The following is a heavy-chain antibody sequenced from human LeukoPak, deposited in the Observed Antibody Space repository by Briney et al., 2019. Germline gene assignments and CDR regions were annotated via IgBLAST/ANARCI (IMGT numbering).Heavy chain of an antibody. CDR1: GFTFSSYW. J-gene: IGHJ6*02. CDR3: ARVGGLSTSSGYYYGMDV. V-gene: IGHV3-74*01. D-gene: IGHD6-6*01. Sequence: PGGSLRLSCAASGFTFSSYWMNWVRQAPGKGRVWVSRIKSDGSTTNYADSVKGRFAISRDNAKNTLYLQMNSLRAEDTAVYYCARVGGLSTSSGYYYGMDVWGQGTTVTVSS. CDR2: IKSDGSTT.